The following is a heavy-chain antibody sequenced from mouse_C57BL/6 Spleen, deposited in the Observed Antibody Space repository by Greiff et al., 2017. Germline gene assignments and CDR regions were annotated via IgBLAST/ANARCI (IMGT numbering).Heavy chain of an antibody. V-gene: IGHV1-42*01. J-gene: IGHJ2*01. CDR3: ARRGPYYYGSSFDY. CDR2: INPSTGGT. Sequence: EVQLQQSGPELVKPGASVKISCKASGYSFTGYYMNWVKQSPEKSLEWIGEINPSTGGTTYNQKFKAKATLTVDKSSSTAYMQLKSLTSEDSAVYYCARRGPYYYGSSFDYWGQGTTLTVSS. D-gene: IGHD1-1*01. CDR1: GYSFTGYY.